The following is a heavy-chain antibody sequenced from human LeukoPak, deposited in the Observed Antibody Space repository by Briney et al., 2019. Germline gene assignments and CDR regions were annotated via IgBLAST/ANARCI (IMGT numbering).Heavy chain of an antibody. CDR2: IKSDGTGI. V-gene: IGHV3-74*03. CDR3: VRGQTIDF. D-gene: IGHD3-10*01. CDR1: GFTFSDYW. Sequence: VGSLRLSCTASGFTFSDYWMYWVRQAPGKGLVWVSRIKSDGTGILYEDFAEGRFTISRDNAKNALYLQMSSLREEDTAVYYCVRGQTIDFWGRGILVTVSS. J-gene: IGHJ4*02.